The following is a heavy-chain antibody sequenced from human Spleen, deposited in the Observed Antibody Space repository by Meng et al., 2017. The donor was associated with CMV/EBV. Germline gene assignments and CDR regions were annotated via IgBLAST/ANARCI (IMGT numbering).Heavy chain of an antibody. CDR1: GYTFTGYY. Sequence: ASVKVSCKASGYTFTGYYIHWVRQAPGQGLEWMGWINPNSGGTNYAHKFQGRVTMTRDTSISTAYMELSRLRSDDTAVYYCARVLTGTGPLDAFHFWGQGTLVTVSS. D-gene: IGHD1/OR15-1a*01. J-gene: IGHJ3*01. CDR2: INPNSGGT. CDR3: ARVLTGTGPLDAFHF. V-gene: IGHV1-2*07.